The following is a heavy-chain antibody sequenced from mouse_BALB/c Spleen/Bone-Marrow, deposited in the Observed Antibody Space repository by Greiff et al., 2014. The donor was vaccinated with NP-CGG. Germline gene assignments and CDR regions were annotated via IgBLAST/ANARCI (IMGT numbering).Heavy chain of an antibody. J-gene: IGHJ2*01. Sequence: VQLQQPGAELVKPGASVKLSCTVFGFNIKSTYIHWVKQRPEQGLEWIGWVDPANGNSKCDPRFQGKATITADSSSNTAYLQLSSLTSEDTAVYCCALHDAYQFDYWGQGTTVTVSS. CDR3: ALHDAYQFDY. D-gene: IGHD2-10*01. CDR2: VDPANGNS. V-gene: IGHV14-3*02. CDR1: GFNIKSTY.